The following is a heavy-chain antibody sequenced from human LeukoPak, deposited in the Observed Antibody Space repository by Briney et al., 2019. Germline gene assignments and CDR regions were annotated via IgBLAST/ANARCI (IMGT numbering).Heavy chain of an antibody. D-gene: IGHD6-13*01. CDR1: GGSISSDY. V-gene: IGHV4-59*01. CDR3: ASQQLNDAFDI. Sequence: SETLSLTCTVSGGSISSDYWSWIRQPPGKGLEWIGYIYYSGSTNYNPSLKSRVTISVDTSKNQFSLKLSSVTAADTAVYYCASQQLNDAFDIWGQGTMVTVSS. CDR2: IYYSGST. J-gene: IGHJ3*02.